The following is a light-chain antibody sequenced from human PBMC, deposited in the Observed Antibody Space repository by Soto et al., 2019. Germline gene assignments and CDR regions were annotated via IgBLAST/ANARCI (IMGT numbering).Light chain of an antibody. J-gene: IGKJ5*01. CDR2: DAS. CDR1: QSVSSY. Sequence: EIVLTQSPATLSLSPGERATLSGRASQSVSSYLAWYQQKPGQAPRLLIYDASNRATGIPARFSGSGSGTDFNLTISSLEPEDFAVYECQQRSNWTLTFGQGTRLEIK. V-gene: IGKV3-11*01. CDR3: QQRSNWTLT.